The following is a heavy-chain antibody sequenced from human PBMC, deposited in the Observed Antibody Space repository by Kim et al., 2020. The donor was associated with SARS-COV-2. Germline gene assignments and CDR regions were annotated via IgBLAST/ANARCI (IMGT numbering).Heavy chain of an antibody. CDR1: GGTFSSYA. J-gene: IGHJ6*02. V-gene: IGHV1-69*04. Sequence: SVKVSCKASGGTFSSYAISWGRQAPGQGLEWMGRIIPILGIANYAQKFQGRVTITADKSTSTAYMELSSLRSEDTAVYYCASTGPKDIVVVPASSPSQYYYGMDVWGQGTTVTVSS. CDR3: ASTGPKDIVVVPASSPSQYYYGMDV. D-gene: IGHD2-2*01. CDR2: IIPILGIA.